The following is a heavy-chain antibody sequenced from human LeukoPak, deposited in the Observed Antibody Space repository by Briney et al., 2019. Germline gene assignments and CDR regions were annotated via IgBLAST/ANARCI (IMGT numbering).Heavy chain of an antibody. CDR2: IKQDGSEK. CDR3: ARRQGSGWRYFDY. V-gene: IGHV3-7*01. CDR1: GFTFSSYW. J-gene: IGHJ4*02. Sequence: GGSLRLSCAASGFTFSSYWMSWVRQAPGKGLEWVANIKQDGSEKYYVDSVKGRFTISRDNAKNSLYLQMNSLRAEDTAVYYCARRQGSGWRYFDYWGQGTLVTVSS. D-gene: IGHD6-19*01.